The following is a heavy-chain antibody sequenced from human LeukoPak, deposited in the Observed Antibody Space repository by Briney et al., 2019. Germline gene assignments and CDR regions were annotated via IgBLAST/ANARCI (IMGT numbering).Heavy chain of an antibody. Sequence: GGSLRLSCAASGFTFSSYAMHWVRQAPGKGLEYVSAISSNGGSTYYANSVNGRFTISRDNSKNTLYLQMGSLRAEDMAVYYCARDLIGYCSSTSCFPLGYWGQGTLVTVSS. CDR3: ARDLIGYCSSTSCFPLGY. V-gene: IGHV3-64*01. CDR1: GFTFSSYA. CDR2: ISSNGGST. D-gene: IGHD2-2*01. J-gene: IGHJ4*02.